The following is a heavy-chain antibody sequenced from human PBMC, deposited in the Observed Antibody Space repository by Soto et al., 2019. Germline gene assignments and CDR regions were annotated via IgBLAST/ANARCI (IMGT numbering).Heavy chain of an antibody. J-gene: IGHJ6*02. Sequence: GASLKISCNGSGYTFTDYWIGLVRPLPWKGMEWMGIIYPGDSDTRYSPSFQGHVTITVDKSTSTAYLPCNTLKASDPAMYYCSRLISNFRYPYNAYDACGQGTTGALSS. CDR2: IYPGDSDT. CDR1: GYTFTDYW. CDR3: SRLISNFRYPYNAYDA. D-gene: IGHD1-1*01. V-gene: IGHV5-51*01.